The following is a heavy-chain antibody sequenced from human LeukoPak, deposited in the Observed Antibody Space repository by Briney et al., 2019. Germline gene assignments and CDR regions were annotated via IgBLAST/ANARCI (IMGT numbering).Heavy chain of an antibody. J-gene: IGHJ2*01. CDR3: ARGLGGGNSVYFDL. Sequence: SETLSLTCAVYDGSFSAYCWSWIRQPPGKGLEWIGEIYHSGSANYNPSLQSRVTISVDTSKNQFSLKLSPVTAADTAVYYCARGLGGGNSVYFDLWGRGTLVTVSS. D-gene: IGHD4-23*01. V-gene: IGHV4-34*01. CDR2: IYHSGSA. CDR1: DGSFSAYC.